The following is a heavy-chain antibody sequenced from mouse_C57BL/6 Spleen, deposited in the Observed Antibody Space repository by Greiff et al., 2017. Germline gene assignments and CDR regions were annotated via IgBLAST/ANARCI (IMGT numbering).Heavy chain of an antibody. V-gene: IGHV1-64*01. Sequence: QLQLQQPGAELVKPGASVKLSCKASGYTFTSYWMHWVKQRPGQGLEWIGMIHPNSGSTNSNEKFKSKATLTVDKSSSTAYMQHSSLTSEDSAVYYCARRDGYSFAYWGQGTLVTVSA. CDR1: GYTFTSYW. D-gene: IGHD2-3*01. J-gene: IGHJ3*01. CDR3: ARRDGYSFAY. CDR2: IHPNSGST.